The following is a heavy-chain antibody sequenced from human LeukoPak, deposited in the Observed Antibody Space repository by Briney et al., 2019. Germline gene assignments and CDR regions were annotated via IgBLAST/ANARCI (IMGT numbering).Heavy chain of an antibody. V-gene: IGHV4-59*01. Sequence: SETLSLTCTVSGTSITRTYWSWIRQPPGRGLESVGYVYDTGDTNYNPSLKSRVTISVDTSKNQFSLKLSSVTAADTAVYYCARGTYFWGHDAFDIWGQGTMVTVSS. D-gene: IGHD3-16*01. CDR3: ARGTYFWGHDAFDI. CDR1: GTSITRTY. J-gene: IGHJ3*02. CDR2: VYDTGDT.